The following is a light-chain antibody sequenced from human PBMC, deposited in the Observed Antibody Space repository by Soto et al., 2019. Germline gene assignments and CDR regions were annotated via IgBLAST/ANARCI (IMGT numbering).Light chain of an antibody. J-gene: IGLJ1*01. V-gene: IGLV2-23*01. CDR3: CSYVGNSAWV. CDR2: DGS. Sequence: QSALTQPASVSGSPGQSITISCTGTSSDVGSYNLVSWYQQHPGKAPKLLIYDGSKRPSGVSNRFSESKSGNTASLTISGLEDEDEADYYCCSYVGNSAWVFGSGTKVTVL. CDR1: SSDVGSYNL.